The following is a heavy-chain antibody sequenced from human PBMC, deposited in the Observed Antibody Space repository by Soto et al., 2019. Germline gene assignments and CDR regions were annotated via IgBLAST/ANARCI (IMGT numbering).Heavy chain of an antibody. CDR2: IYQSGSA. Sequence: QQQLQESGSGLVRPSQTLSLTCAVSGGSISSGDYSWSWIRQPPGKGLEWIGYIYQSGSAYYNPSLKIRVTISLDRSKNHFSLKLTSVTAADTAVYYCARLGNCRGGSCYPNWFDPWGQGTLVTVSS. J-gene: IGHJ5*02. D-gene: IGHD2-15*01. CDR3: ARLGNCRGGSCYPNWFDP. CDR1: GGSISSGDYS. V-gene: IGHV4-30-2*01.